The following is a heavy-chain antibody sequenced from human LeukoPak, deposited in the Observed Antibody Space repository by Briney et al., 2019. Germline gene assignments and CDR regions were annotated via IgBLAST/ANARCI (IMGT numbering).Heavy chain of an antibody. D-gene: IGHD3-10*01. CDR2: IHYSGST. CDR1: GGSISGYF. V-gene: IGHV4-59*08. Sequence: PSETLSLTCTVSGGSISGYFWSWIPQPPGKGLEGIRYIHYSGSTNYNPSLNSRVTISVDTSKNQFSLRLSSVTAADTAVYYCARYGITIVRGGKYYFDSWGQGTLVTVSS. J-gene: IGHJ4*02. CDR3: ARYGITIVRGGKYYFDS.